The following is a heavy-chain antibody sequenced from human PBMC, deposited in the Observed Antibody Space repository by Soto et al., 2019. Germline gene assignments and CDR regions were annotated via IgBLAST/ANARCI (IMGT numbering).Heavy chain of an antibody. CDR1: GFIVSSKY. D-gene: IGHD3-16*01. CDR3: TTYHGYGMDV. J-gene: IGHJ6*02. CDR2: IYTGGST. V-gene: IGHV3-53*02. Sequence: EVQMVETGGGLIQPGGSLRLSCAVSGFIVSSKYMTWVRQAPGKGLEWVSGIYTGGSTHYADSARGRFTISRDSSKNTLYLHMNSQRAEDAAAYYCTTYHGYGMDVWGHGTTVPVSS.